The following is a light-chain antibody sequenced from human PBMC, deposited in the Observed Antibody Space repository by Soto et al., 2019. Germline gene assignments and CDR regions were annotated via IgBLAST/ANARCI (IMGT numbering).Light chain of an antibody. V-gene: IGKV3-15*01. Sequence: EIVMTQSPASLSVSPRETATLSCRASQSINRYLAWYQHKPGQAPRLLIHGASTRATGVPARFSGSGSGTDFTLTISRLEPEDFAVYYCQQFSSYPLTFGGGTKVDIK. CDR2: GAS. J-gene: IGKJ4*01. CDR1: QSINRY. CDR3: QQFSSYPLT.